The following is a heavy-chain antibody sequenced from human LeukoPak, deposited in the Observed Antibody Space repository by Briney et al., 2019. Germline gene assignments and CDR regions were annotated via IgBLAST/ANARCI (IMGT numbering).Heavy chain of an antibody. CDR1: GFTFSSYA. CDR3: AKVYIAVAGTDLIDY. Sequence: GGSLGLSCAASGFTFSSYAMSWVRQAPGKGLEWVSAISGSGGSTYYADSVKGRFTISRDNSKNTLYLQMNSLRAEDTAVYYCAKVYIAVAGTDLIDYWGQGTLVTVSS. CDR2: ISGSGGST. V-gene: IGHV3-23*01. J-gene: IGHJ4*02. D-gene: IGHD6-19*01.